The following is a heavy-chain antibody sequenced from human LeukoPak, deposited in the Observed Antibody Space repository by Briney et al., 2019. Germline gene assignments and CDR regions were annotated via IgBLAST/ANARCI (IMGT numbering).Heavy chain of an antibody. J-gene: IGHJ4*02. CDR3: ASDCGSYACGDY. CDR1: GYTFTGYY. D-gene: IGHD1-26*01. CDR2: INPNSGDT. V-gene: IGHV1-2*02. Sequence: ASVKVSCKASGYTFTGYYMHRVRQAPGQGLEWMGWINPNSGDTNYVQKFQGRVTMTRDTSISTAYMELSRLRSDDTAVYYCASDCGSYACGDYWGQGTLVTVSS.